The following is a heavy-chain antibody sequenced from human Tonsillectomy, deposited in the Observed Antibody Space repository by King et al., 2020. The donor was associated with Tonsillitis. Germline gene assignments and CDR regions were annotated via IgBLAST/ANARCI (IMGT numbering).Heavy chain of an antibody. J-gene: IGHJ4*02. Sequence: VQLVESGGGLVQPGGSLRLSCAASGFTFSNYAMNWVRQAPGKGLEWVSGISNNGGSTYYADSVKGRFTISRDNSKNTLYLQMNRLRAEDTAVYYCAKDRRVFVVGIGGLFDYWGQGTLVTVSS. V-gene: IGHV3-23*04. CDR3: AKDRRVFVVGIGGLFDY. CDR2: ISNNGGST. CDR1: GFTFSNYA. D-gene: IGHD2-2*01.